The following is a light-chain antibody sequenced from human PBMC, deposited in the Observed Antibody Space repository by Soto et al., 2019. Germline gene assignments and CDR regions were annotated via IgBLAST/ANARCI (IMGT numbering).Light chain of an antibody. CDR1: SSDVGGYIY. Sequence: QSALTQPASVSGSPGQSITISCTGTSSDVGGYIYVSWYQQHPGKAPKLMIYDVTSRPSGVSYRFSGSKSGNTASLTISGLQAEDEADYYCSSYAGSSNVFGTWTKVTVL. J-gene: IGLJ1*01. CDR3: SSYAGSSNV. CDR2: DVT. V-gene: IGLV2-14*01.